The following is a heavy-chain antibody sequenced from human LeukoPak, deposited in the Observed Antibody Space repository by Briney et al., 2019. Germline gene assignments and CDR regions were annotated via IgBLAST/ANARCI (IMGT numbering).Heavy chain of an antibody. Sequence: GGSLRLSCSASGFTFSSYSMNWVRQAPGKGLEWVSSISSSSSYIYYADSVKGRFTISRHNAKNSLYLQMNSLRAEDTAVYYCARSAAAGTFFDYWGQGTLVTVSS. V-gene: IGHV3-21*01. D-gene: IGHD6-13*01. J-gene: IGHJ4*02. CDR1: GFTFSSYS. CDR3: ARSAAAGTFFDY. CDR2: ISSSSSYI.